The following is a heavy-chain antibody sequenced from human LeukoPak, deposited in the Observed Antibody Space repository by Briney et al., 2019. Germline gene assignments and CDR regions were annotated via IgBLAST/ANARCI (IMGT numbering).Heavy chain of an antibody. CDR2: INHSGST. D-gene: IGHD2-15*01. J-gene: IGHJ6*02. CDR3: ARASSPRVVVAAWYFHYGMDV. Sequence: SETLSLTCAVYGGSSSGYYWSWIRQPPGKGLEWIGEINHSGSTNYNPSLKSRVTISVDTSKNQFSLKLSSVTAADTAVYYCARASSPRVVVAAWYFHYGMDVWGQGTTVTVSS. CDR1: GGSSSGYY. V-gene: IGHV4-34*09.